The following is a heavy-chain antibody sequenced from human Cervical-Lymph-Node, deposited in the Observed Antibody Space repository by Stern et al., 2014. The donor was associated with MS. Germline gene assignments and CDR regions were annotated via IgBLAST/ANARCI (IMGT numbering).Heavy chain of an antibody. CDR1: GGSISSSNW. CDR2: IYHSGST. V-gene: IGHV4-4*02. D-gene: IGHD2/OR15-2a*01. CDR3: VLGLVYDTSSGVGRDY. J-gene: IGHJ4*02. Sequence: QVQLQESGPGLVEPSGTLSLTCDVSGGSISSSNWWSWVRQPPGKGLEWIGEIYHSGSTNYNPSLKSRVTISIDKSKNHFSLRLTSVTAADTAMYYCVLGLVYDTSSGVGRDYWGQGTLVTVSS.